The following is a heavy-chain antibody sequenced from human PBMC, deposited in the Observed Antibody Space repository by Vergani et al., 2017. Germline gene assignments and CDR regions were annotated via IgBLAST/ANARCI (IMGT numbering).Heavy chain of an antibody. CDR1: GFTFSSYW. J-gene: IGHJ3*02. CDR3: ARAGYCSSTSCFGGAFDI. V-gene: IGHV3-7*01. Sequence: EVQLVESGGGLVQPGGSLRLSCAASGFTFSSYWMSWVRQAPGKGLEWVANIKQDGSEKYYVDSVKGRFTISRDNAKNSLYLQMNSLRAGDTAVYYCARAGYCSSTSCFGGAFDIWGQGTMVTVSS. D-gene: IGHD2-2*01. CDR2: IKQDGSEK.